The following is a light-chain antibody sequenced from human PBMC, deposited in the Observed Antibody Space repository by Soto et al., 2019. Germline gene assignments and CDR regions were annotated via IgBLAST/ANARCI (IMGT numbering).Light chain of an antibody. V-gene: IGLV2-14*01. CDR1: SSDIGAYDY. J-gene: IGLJ3*02. Sequence: QSVLTQPASVSGSPGQSITISCTGASSDIGAYDYVSWYQHHPGKAPKLMIFEVSNRPSGVSYRFSGSKSGNTASLTISGLQAEDEADYYCSSYFSSNTLCVCGGGTKLTVL. CDR2: EVS. CDR3: SSYFSSNTLCV.